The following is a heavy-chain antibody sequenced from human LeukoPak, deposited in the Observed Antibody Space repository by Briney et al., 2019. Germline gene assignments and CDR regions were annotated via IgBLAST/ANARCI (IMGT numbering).Heavy chain of an antibody. CDR1: GGSISSSNW. V-gene: IGHV4-4*02. CDR2: IYHSGST. J-gene: IGHJ5*02. D-gene: IGHD3-9*01. CDR3: ARGLAGDYDILSSLAFDP. Sequence: SETLSLTCAVSGGSISSSNWWSWVRQPPGKGLEWIGEIYHSGSTNYNPSLKSRVTISVDKSKNQFSLKLSSVTAADTAVYYCARGLAGDYDILSSLAFDPWGQGALVTVSS.